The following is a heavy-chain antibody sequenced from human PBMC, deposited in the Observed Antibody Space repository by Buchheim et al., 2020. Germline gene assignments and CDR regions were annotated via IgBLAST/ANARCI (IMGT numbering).Heavy chain of an antibody. J-gene: IGHJ6*02. CDR3: ARDIPPAYGSSWYHGMDV. V-gene: IGHV3-7*01. D-gene: IGHD6-13*01. Sequence: EVQLVESGGGLVQPGGSLRLSCAASGFTFSSYWMSWVRQAPGKGLECVANIKQAGSVKYYVDSVKGRFTLSRDNAKNSLYLQMKRLRAEDTAVYYSARDIPPAYGSSWYHGMDVWGQGTT. CDR1: GFTFSSYW. CDR2: IKQAGSVK.